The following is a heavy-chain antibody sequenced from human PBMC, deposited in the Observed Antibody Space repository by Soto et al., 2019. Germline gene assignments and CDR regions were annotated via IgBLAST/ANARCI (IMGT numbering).Heavy chain of an antibody. J-gene: IGHJ4*02. D-gene: IGHD5-12*01. CDR2: INAGNGDT. Sequence: QVQLVQSGPEMKKPGASVKLSCKASGITYNTYAIHWVRQAPGQGLEWMGWINAGNGDTRFSQSFQGRVPHTRDTSARTVYMDLDSLKSEDTGVYYCARAISGYVTWGQGTLVTVSS. CDR3: ARAISGYVT. CDR1: GITYNTYA. V-gene: IGHV1-3*01.